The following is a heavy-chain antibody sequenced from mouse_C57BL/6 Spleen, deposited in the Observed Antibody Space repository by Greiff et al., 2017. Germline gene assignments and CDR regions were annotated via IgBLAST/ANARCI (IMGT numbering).Heavy chain of an antibody. Sequence: QVHVKQPGTELVKPGASVKLSCKASGYTFTSYWMHWVKQRPGQGLEWIGNINPSNGGTNYNEKFKSKATLTVDRSSSTAYMQLSSLTSEDSAVYYCARSSNCYFDVWGTVATVTVAS. CDR1: GYTFTSYW. V-gene: IGHV1-53*01. CDR2: INPSNGGT. J-gene: IGHJ1*03. CDR3: ARSSNCYFDV.